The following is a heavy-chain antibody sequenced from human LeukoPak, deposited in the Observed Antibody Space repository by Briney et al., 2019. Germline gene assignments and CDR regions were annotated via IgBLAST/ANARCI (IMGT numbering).Heavy chain of an antibody. V-gene: IGHV4-59*01. D-gene: IGHD4-17*01. J-gene: IGHJ4*02. Sequence: SATLYLTCTASGGSISGSCRSWIRQPPGKGLEWIAYMDNSVSTKYYPSLKNRVTISIDTSKKQFSLKLSSLTAADTAISYCARGIESYGDYGYWGQGILVTVSS. CDR3: ARGIESYGDYGY. CDR1: GGSISGSC. CDR2: MDNSVST.